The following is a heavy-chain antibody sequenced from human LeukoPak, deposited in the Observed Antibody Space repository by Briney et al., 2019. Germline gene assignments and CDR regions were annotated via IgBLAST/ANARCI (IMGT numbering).Heavy chain of an antibody. Sequence: PGRSLRLSCAASGFTFSSYGMHWVRQAPGKGLEWVAAIWYDGSNKYYADSVKGRFTISRDNSKNTLYLQMNSLRAEDTAVYYCARAVVVPAAIRLGRGYYYYMDVWGKGTTVTVSS. CDR3: ARAVVVPAAIRLGRGYYYYMDV. CDR1: GFTFSSYG. J-gene: IGHJ6*03. CDR2: IWYDGSNK. V-gene: IGHV3-33*01. D-gene: IGHD2-2*02.